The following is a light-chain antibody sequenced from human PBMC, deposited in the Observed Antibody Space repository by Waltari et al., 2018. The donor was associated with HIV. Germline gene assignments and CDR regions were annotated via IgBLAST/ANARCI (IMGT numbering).Light chain of an antibody. J-gene: IGLJ2*01. CDR2: RNN. CDR3: AAWDGSLSVVI. Sequence: QSVLTQPPSASGTPGQRVTISCSGSRPNIGSNSVYWYQHLPGTAPKLLIYRNNQRPSGVPDRFSGSKSGTSASLAISGLRSEDEADYYCAAWDGSLSVVIFGGGTKLTVL. V-gene: IGLV1-47*01. CDR1: RPNIGSNS.